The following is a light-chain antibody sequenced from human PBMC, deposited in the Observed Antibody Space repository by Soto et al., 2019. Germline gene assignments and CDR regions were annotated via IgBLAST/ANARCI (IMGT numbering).Light chain of an antibody. CDR2: RNN. CDR3: AAWNDRLSGHV. CDR1: SSNIGSNY. Sequence: QSVLTQPPSASGTPGQRVTISCSGSSSNIGSNYVYWYQQLPGTAPKLLIYRNNQRPSGVPDRFSGSKSGTSGSLAISGLRSEDEADYYCAAWNDRLSGHVFGTGTKVTVL. V-gene: IGLV1-47*01. J-gene: IGLJ1*01.